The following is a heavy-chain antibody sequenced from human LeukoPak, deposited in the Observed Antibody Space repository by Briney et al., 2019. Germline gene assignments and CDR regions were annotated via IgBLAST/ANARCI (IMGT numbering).Heavy chain of an antibody. CDR1: GFTFRSYW. V-gene: IGHV3-74*01. Sequence: GGSLRLSCAVSGFTFRSYWMHWVRQAPGKGLMWVSRITGDGSSTNYADSVKGRFTISRDNAKNTLYLQMNSLRDDDTAVYYCARRGAPDTFDVWGQGTVVTVSS. J-gene: IGHJ3*01. CDR2: ITGDGSST. D-gene: IGHD1-14*01. CDR3: ARRGAPDTFDV.